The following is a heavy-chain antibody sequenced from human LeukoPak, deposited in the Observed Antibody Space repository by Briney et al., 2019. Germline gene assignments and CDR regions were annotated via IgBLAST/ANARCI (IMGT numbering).Heavy chain of an antibody. Sequence: PSETLALPCTVSGGPISSYYWSWIRQPPGKGLEWIGYVYSSGSTYNNPSLKSRVTISVDTSKNHFSLKLRSVTAADTATYYCATATATRYYYYYMDVWGKGTTVTVSS. V-gene: IGHV4-59*01. CDR3: ATATATRYYYYYMDV. D-gene: IGHD4-17*01. CDR2: VYSSGST. J-gene: IGHJ6*03. CDR1: GGPISSYY.